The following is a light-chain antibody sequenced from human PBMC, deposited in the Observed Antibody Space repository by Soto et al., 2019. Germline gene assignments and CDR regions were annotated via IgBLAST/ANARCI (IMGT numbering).Light chain of an antibody. CDR2: GAS. CDR3: QQTYTSRPWT. Sequence: DIQVTQSPSSLSASVGDRVTITCRASQSINTFLNWYQQRPGKAPNLLIYGASNLQSGVPSRFSGSGSGPDFTLTISSLQPEDFATYYCQQTYTSRPWTFGRGTKVEIK. CDR1: QSINTF. V-gene: IGKV1-39*01. J-gene: IGKJ1*01.